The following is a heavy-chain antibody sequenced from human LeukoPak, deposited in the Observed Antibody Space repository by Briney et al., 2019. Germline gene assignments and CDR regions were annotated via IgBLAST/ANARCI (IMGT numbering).Heavy chain of an antibody. CDR1: GDSISNYY. V-gene: IGHV4-59*01. CDR3: ARGLALEGYCSGGSCKGAFDI. CDR2: IYYSGST. D-gene: IGHD2-15*01. Sequence: SETLSLTCTVSGDSISNYYWSWIRQPPGKVLEWIGFIYYSGSTYYNPSLESRVTISVDTSKKQISLKLSSVTAADTAVYYCARGLALEGYCSGGSCKGAFDIWGQGTMVTVSS. J-gene: IGHJ3*02.